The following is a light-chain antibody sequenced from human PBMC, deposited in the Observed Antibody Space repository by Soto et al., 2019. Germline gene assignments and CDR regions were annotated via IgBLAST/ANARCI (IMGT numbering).Light chain of an antibody. CDR2: DAS. CDR1: QSVSSY. V-gene: IGKV3-11*01. Sequence: EIVLTQSPATLSLSPGERATLSCRASQSVSSYLAWYQQKPGQAPRLLLYDASNRATGSPARFSGSESGTDFTLTISSLEPEDLAVYDCQQRSNWLYTFGQGTKLEIK. CDR3: QQRSNWLYT. J-gene: IGKJ2*01.